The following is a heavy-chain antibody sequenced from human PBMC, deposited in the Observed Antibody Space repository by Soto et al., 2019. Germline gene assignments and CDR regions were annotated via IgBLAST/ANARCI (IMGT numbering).Heavy chain of an antibody. J-gene: IGHJ5*02. CDR3: ARERRRYYDFWDPNWFDP. V-gene: IGHV1-69*13. Sequence: GASVKVSCKASGGTFSSYAISWVRQAPGQGLEWMGGIIPIFGTANYAQKFQGRVTITADESTSTAYMELSSLRSEDTAVYYCARERRRYYDFWDPNWFDPWGQGTLVTVSS. CDR1: GGTFSSYA. CDR2: IIPIFGTA. D-gene: IGHD3-3*01.